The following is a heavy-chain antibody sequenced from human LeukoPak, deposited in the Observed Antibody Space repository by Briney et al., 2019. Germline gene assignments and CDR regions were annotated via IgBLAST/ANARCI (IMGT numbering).Heavy chain of an antibody. J-gene: IGHJ3*02. CDR2: IYYSGST. V-gene: IGHV4-59*01. D-gene: IGHD6-13*01. CDR1: GGSIRGYY. CDR3: ARAWGDSSSWYAEPNAFDI. Sequence: SETLSLTCTVSGGSIRGYYRSWIRQPPGKGLEWIGHIYYSGSTNYNPSLKSRVTISVDMSKNQFSLKLSSVTAADTAVYYCARAWGDSSSWYAEPNAFDIWGQGTMVTVSS.